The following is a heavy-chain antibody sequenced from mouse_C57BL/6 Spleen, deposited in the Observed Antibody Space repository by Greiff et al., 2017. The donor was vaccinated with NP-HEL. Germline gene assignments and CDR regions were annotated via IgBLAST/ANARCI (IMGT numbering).Heavy chain of an antibody. V-gene: IGHV1-7*01. D-gene: IGHD3-3*01. CDR3: AREWDRDWFAY. CDR1: GYTFTSYW. Sequence: QVQLKESGAELAKPGASVKLSCKASGYTFTSYWMHWVKQRPGQGLEWIGYINPSSGYPKYNQKFKDKATLTADKSSSTAYMQLSSLTYEDSAVYYCAREWDRDWFAYWGQGTLVTVSA. J-gene: IGHJ3*01. CDR2: INPSSGYP.